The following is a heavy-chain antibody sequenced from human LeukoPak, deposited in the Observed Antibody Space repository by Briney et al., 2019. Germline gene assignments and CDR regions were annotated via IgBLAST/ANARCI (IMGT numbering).Heavy chain of an antibody. V-gene: IGHV4-38-2*01. D-gene: IGHD4-17*01. CDR3: ARNKSTVTTSRHDAFDI. CDR1: GYSISSDYY. J-gene: IGHJ3*02. Sequence: SETLSLTCAVSGYSISSDYYWGWIRQPSGKVLEWIGSIYQSVSTYYNPSLKSRVTISVDTSKNQFSLKLSSVTAADTAVYFCARNKSTVTTSRHDAFDIWGQGTMVTVSS. CDR2: IYQSVST.